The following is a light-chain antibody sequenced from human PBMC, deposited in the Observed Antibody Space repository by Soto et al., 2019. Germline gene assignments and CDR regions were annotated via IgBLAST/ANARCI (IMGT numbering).Light chain of an antibody. CDR3: QQYYNTPYT. Sequence: DIVMTQSPDFLAVSLGEMATITCKCSQNVLYRSSNKSYLAWYQQRPGQPPRLLLYWASTRESGVPDRFIGSGSETDFTLTISSLQAGDEAIYDCQQYYNTPYTFGQGTTLEIK. CDR1: QNVLYRSSNKSY. J-gene: IGKJ2*01. CDR2: WAS. V-gene: IGKV4-1*01.